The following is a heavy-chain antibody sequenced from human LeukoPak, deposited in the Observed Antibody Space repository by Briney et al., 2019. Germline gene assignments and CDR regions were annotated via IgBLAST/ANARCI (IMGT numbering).Heavy chain of an antibody. V-gene: IGHV3-30*18. CDR2: ISYDGSNK. Sequence: PGGSLRLSCAASGFTFSSYGMHWVRQAPGKGLEWVAVISYDGSNKYYADSVKGRFTISRDNSKNTLYLQMNSLRAEDTAVYYCAKATHNYDIQASFDYWGQGTLVTVSS. J-gene: IGHJ4*02. D-gene: IGHD3-22*01. CDR3: AKATHNYDIQASFDY. CDR1: GFTFSSYG.